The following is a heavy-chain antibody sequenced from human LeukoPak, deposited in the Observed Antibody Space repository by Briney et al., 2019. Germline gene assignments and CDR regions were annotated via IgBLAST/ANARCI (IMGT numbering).Heavy chain of an antibody. V-gene: IGHV4-59*01. J-gene: IGHJ4*02. CDR1: GGSISRDY. D-gene: IGHD6-13*01. CDR2: IYYTGST. CDR3: ARDRPGGSSLDY. Sequence: PSQTLSLTCTVSGGSISRDYWSWNRQPPGKGLEWIGYIYYTGSTNYNPSLKSRVTISVDTSKNQFSLKLSSVTAADTAVYYCARDRPGGSSLDYWGQGTLVTVSS.